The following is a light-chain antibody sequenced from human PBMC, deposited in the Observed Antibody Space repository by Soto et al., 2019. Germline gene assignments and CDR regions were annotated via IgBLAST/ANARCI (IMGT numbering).Light chain of an antibody. CDR1: QCINNW. CDR3: QQYDNYPLT. V-gene: IGKV1-5*01. Sequence: DIQMTQSPSTLSASVGDRVTITCRASQCINNWLAWYQQKPGKAPKFLIYDASNLESGVPSRFSGSASGTEFTLTISSLQPDDFATYYGQQYDNYPLTFGGGTKVDI. CDR2: DAS. J-gene: IGKJ4*01.